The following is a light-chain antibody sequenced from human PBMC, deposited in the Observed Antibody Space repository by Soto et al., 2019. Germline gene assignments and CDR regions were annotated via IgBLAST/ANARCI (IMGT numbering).Light chain of an antibody. Sequence: EIVLTQSPGTLSLSPGETATLSCRASQSLTSNYLAWYQQKPGQAPRLLIYGASSRATGIPDRFSGSGSGKDFTLTVSRLEREDSAVYYCQQYGNSFGGGTRVEI. J-gene: IGKJ4*01. CDR2: GAS. V-gene: IGKV3-20*01. CDR1: QSLTSNY. CDR3: QQYGNS.